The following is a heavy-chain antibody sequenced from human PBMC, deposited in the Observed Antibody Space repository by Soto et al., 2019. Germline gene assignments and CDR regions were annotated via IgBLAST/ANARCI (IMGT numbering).Heavy chain of an antibody. V-gene: IGHV1-69*01. Sequence: QVQLVQSGAEVKKPGSSVKVSCKASGGIFSTYAISWLRQAPGQGLEWMGGIIPLFGTPNYAQRFQGRVTITADESTSTAYMELSRIRSEHTAVYYCARDRDDYGSGNYYNRIDFWGQGTLVTVSS. CDR2: IIPLFGTP. CDR1: GGIFSTYA. CDR3: ARDRDDYGSGNYYNRIDF. D-gene: IGHD3-10*01. J-gene: IGHJ4*02.